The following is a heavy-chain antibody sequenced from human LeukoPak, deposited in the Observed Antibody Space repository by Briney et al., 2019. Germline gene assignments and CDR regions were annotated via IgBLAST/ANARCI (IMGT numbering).Heavy chain of an antibody. V-gene: IGHV3-30*04. CDR1: GFNFSDYA. CDR2: ITYDERNK. J-gene: IGHJ4*02. Sequence: TGGSLRLSCEASGFNFSDYAMHWVRQAPGKGLQWVAVITYDERNKYHADAVKGRFTISRDNSKNTVFLQMNSLRAEDTALYYCGRDYDYWGQGTLVTVSS. CDR3: GRDYDY.